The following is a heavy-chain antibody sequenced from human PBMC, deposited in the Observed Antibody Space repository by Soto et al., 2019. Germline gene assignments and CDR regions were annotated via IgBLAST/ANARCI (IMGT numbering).Heavy chain of an antibody. CDR3: ARRKERSGPNYFDY. D-gene: IGHD6-25*01. J-gene: IGHJ4*02. CDR1: GYTFSTYD. CDR2: MNPNTGNT. Sequence: QEQLVQSGAEVKKPGASVKVSCKTSGYTFSTYDINWVRQAPGQGLEWMGWMNPNTGNTGYAQKIRGRVTLTRNTSISTAYMELMSLKTEDTDVYFCARRKERSGPNYFDYWGQGTLVTVSS. V-gene: IGHV1-8*01.